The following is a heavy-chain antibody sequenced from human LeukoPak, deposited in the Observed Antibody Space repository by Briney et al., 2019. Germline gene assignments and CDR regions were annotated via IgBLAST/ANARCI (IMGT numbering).Heavy chain of an antibody. D-gene: IGHD3-22*01. CDR3: ASSPSGYWWNFDC. CDR1: GGSISSNNYY. J-gene: IGHJ4*02. CDR2: IYYSGST. Sequence: ASETLSLTCTVSGGSISSNNYYWGWIRQPPGKGLEWIGSIYYSGSTYNNPSLKSRVTISVDTTKNQFSLKLTSVTAADTAVYYCASSPSGYWWNFDCWGQGTLVTVSS. V-gene: IGHV4-39*01.